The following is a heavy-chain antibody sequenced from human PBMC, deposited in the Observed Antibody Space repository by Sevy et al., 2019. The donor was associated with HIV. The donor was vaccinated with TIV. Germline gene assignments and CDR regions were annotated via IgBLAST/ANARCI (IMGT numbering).Heavy chain of an antibody. Sequence: ASVKVSCKASGYTFTGYYMHWVRQAPGQGLEWMGWINPNSGGTNYAQKFQGRVTMTRDTSISTAYMELGRLRSDDTAVYYCARVPLPYYYDSSGYYPGQYALFDYWGQGTLVTVSS. J-gene: IGHJ4*02. CDR3: ARVPLPYYYDSSGYYPGQYALFDY. CDR2: INPNSGGT. CDR1: GYTFTGYY. V-gene: IGHV1-2*02. D-gene: IGHD3-22*01.